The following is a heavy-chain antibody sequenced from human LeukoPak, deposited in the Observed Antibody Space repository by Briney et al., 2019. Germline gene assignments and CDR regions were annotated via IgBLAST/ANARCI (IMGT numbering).Heavy chain of an antibody. V-gene: IGHV3-30*02. CDR1: GFSFSSYG. CDR2: IRSDGSNK. Sequence: GGSLRLSCAGSGFSFSSYGMHWVRQAPGKGLEWMAFIRSDGSNKYYADSVKGRFTISRDNSKNTLYLQMNSLRAEDTAVYYCASLGPWPPTYYYYMDVWGKGTTVTISS. J-gene: IGHJ6*03. CDR3: ASLGPWPPTYYYYMDV. D-gene: IGHD3-10*01.